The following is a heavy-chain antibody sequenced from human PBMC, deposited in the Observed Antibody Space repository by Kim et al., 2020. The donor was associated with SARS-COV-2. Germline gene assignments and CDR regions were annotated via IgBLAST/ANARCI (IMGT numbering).Heavy chain of an antibody. D-gene: IGHD2-21*01. V-gene: IGHV5-10-1*01. CDR1: GYRFSTYW. Sequence: GESLKISCKGSGYRFSTYWISWVRQMPGKGLEWMGRIDPSDSYTNYSPSFQGHVTISADKSRSTAYLQWSSLKASDTATYYCARGSGWGSSGYFDFWGQGVLVTGSS. CDR3: ARGSGWGSSGYFDF. J-gene: IGHJ4*02. CDR2: IDPSDSYT.